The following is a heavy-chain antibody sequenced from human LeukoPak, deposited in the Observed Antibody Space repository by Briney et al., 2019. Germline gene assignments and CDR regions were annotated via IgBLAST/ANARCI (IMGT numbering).Heavy chain of an antibody. J-gene: IGHJ4*02. CDR3: AITRRGYGNDFDY. D-gene: IGHD5-18*01. CDR2: INPNSGGT. V-gene: IGHV1-2*02. Sequence: GASVKVSCKASGYTFTGYYMHWVRQAPGQGLEWMGWINPNSGGTNYAQKFQGRVTMTRDTSISTAYMELSRLRSEDTAVYYCAITRRGYGNDFDYWGQGTLVTVSS. CDR1: GYTFTGYY.